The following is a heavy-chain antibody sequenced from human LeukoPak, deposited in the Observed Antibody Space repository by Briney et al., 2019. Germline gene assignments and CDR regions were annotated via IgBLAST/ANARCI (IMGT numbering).Heavy chain of an antibody. V-gene: IGHV3-30*18. CDR2: ISYDGSNK. D-gene: IGHD2-2*02. CDR1: GFTFSSYG. CDR3: AKVGYCSSTSCYKRGYWYFDL. Sequence: GSLRLSCAASGFTFSSYGMHWGRQAPGKGLEWVAVISYDGSNKYYADSVKGRFTISRDNSKNTLYLQMNSLRAEDTAVYYCAKVGYCSSTSCYKRGYWYFDLWGRGTLVTVSS. J-gene: IGHJ2*01.